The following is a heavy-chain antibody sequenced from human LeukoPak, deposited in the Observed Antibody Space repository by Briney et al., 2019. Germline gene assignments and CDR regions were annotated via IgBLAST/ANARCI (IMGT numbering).Heavy chain of an antibody. D-gene: IGHD5-18*01. V-gene: IGHV4-34*01. CDR2: INHSGST. CDR3: ARDVDTAEYFDY. J-gene: IGHJ4*02. CDR1: GGSFSGYY. Sequence: SETLSLTCAVYGGSFSGYYWSWIRQPPGKGLEWIGEINHSGSTNYNPSLKSRVTISVDTSKNQFSLKLSYVTAADTAVYYCARDVDTAEYFDYWGQGTLVTVSS.